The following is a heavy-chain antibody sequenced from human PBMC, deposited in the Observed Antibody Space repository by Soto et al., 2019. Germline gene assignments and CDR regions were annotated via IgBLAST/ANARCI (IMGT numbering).Heavy chain of an antibody. D-gene: IGHD2-2*01. Sequence: PSETLSLTCAVYGGSFSGYYWSWIRQPPGKGLEWIGEINHSGSTNYNPSLKSRVTISVDTSKNQFSLKLSSVTAADTAVYYCARGSTTRWQYQLLRNNWFDPWGQGTLVTVSS. CDR1: GGSFSGYY. J-gene: IGHJ5*02. V-gene: IGHV4-34*01. CDR2: INHSGST. CDR3: ARGSTTRWQYQLLRNNWFDP.